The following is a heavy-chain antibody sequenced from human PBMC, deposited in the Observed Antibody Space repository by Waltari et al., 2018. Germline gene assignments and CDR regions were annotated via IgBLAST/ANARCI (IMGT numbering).Heavy chain of an antibody. Sequence: EVQLVETGGGLIQPGGSLRLSCAASGFTVSSNYMSWVRPAPGKGLEWVSVIYSGGSTYYADSVKGRFTISRDNSKNTLYLQMNSLRAEDTAVYYCAANAGYSSGWYDGGFDYWGQGTLVTVSS. V-gene: IGHV3-53*02. CDR3: AANAGYSSGWYDGGFDY. CDR2: IYSGGST. CDR1: GFTVSSNY. J-gene: IGHJ4*02. D-gene: IGHD6-19*01.